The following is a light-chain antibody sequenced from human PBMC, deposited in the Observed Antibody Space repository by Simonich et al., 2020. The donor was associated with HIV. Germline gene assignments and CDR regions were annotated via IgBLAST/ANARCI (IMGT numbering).Light chain of an antibody. CDR1: QSISTY. J-gene: IGKJ2*01. CDR2: AAS. V-gene: IGKV1-39*01. CDR3: QQSFSTPRYT. Sequence: DIQMTQSPSSLSASVGDRFTITCRASQSISTYLNWYQQKPEKAPKLLIYAASTWQSGVPSRFSGSGSGTDFTRTISILLPEDFATYYCQQSFSTPRYTFGQGTKVEIK.